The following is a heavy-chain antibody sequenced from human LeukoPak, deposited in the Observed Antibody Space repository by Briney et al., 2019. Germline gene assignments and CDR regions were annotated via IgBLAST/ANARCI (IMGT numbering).Heavy chain of an antibody. J-gene: IGHJ4*02. CDR3: AKDRVDITIFLGHYFDY. D-gene: IGHD3-9*01. CDR2: TRSDGSNK. CDR1: GFTFSSSG. V-gene: IGHV3-30*02. Sequence: GGSLRLSCVASGFTFSSSGMDWVRQAPGKGLEWVAFTRSDGSNKNYADSVKGRFTISRDNSKNTLYLQMNSLRAEDTAVYYCAKDRVDITIFLGHYFDYWGPGTLVTVSS.